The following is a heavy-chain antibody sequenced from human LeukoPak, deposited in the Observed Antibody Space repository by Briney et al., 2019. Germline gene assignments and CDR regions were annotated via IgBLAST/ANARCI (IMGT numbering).Heavy chain of an antibody. CDR1: GHTFTSYG. CDR2: ISAYNGNT. J-gene: IGHJ5*02. D-gene: IGHD3-10*01. CDR3: ARGEYGSGSYPTRP. V-gene: IGHV1-18*01. Sequence: ASVKVSCKASGHTFTSYGISWVRQAPGQGLEWMGWISAYNGNTNYARKLQGRVTMTTDTSTSTAYMELRSLRSDDTAVYYCARGEYGSGSYPTRPWGQGTLVTVSS.